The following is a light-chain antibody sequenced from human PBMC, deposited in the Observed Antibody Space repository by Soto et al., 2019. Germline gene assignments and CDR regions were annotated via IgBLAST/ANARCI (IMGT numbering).Light chain of an antibody. J-gene: IGLJ1*01. Sequence: QSVLTQPASVSGSPGQSITISCTGTSSDVGAYNYVSWYQQHPGKAPKLMIYEVSNRPSGVSSRFSGSKSGNTASLTSSGLQAEDEADYYCSSYRSTITYVFGTGTKLTVL. V-gene: IGLV2-14*01. CDR3: SSYRSTITYV. CDR1: SSDVGAYNY. CDR2: EVS.